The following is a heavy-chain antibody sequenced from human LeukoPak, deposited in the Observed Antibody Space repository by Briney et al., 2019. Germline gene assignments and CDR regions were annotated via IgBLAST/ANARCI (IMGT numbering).Heavy chain of an antibody. Sequence: SGPALVKPTQTLTLTCTFSGFSLSTSGMCVSWIRQPPGKALEWLARIDWDDDKYYSTSLKTRLTISNDTSKNQVVLTMTNVDPVDTATYYCARYVTMIESADYWGQGTLVTVSS. D-gene: IGHD3-22*01. CDR3: ARYVTMIESADY. CDR1: GFSLSTSGMC. V-gene: IGHV2-70*11. CDR2: IDWDDDK. J-gene: IGHJ4*01.